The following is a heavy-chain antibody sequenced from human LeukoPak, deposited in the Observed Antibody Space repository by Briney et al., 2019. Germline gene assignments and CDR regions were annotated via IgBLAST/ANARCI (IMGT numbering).Heavy chain of an antibody. D-gene: IGHD4-17*01. CDR2: INPNSGGT. J-gene: IGHJ4*02. V-gene: IGHV1-2*02. Sequence: ASVKVSCKASGYTFTGYYMHWVRQAPGQGLDWMGWINPNSGGTNYAQKFQGRVTMTRDTPLRTAYMELSRVMYEIIAVSYCARVVRARDYGACGYWGQGTLVTVCS. CDR1: GYTFTGYY. CDR3: ARVVRARDYGACGY.